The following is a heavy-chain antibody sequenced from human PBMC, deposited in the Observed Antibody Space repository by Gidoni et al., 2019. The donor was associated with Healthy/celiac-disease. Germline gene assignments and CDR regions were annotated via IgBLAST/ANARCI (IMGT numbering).Heavy chain of an antibody. V-gene: IGHV4-38-2*01. CDR2: IYRSGST. D-gene: IGHD6-19*01. CDR3: ARGDSSGWYPPSGPPDY. CDR1: GYSISSGYY. Sequence: QVQLQESGPGLVKPSETLSLTCAVSGYSISSGYYWGWIRQPPGKGLERSGSIYRSGSTYYNPSLQSRVTISVDTSKNQFSLKLSSVTAADTAVYYCARGDSSGWYPPSGPPDYWGQGTLVTVSS. J-gene: IGHJ4*02.